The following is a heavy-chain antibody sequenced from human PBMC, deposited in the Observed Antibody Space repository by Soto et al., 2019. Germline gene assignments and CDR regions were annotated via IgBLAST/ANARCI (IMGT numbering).Heavy chain of an antibody. Sequence: EVQLVQSGAEVKQSGESLKISCTASGYTFSNNWIGWVRQMPGKGLEWMGSIYPGDSDTRYSPSFRGQVTISADKSINTAYLPLNTLKASDTAMYFCARLVFSGALLFDYWGQGTLLTVSS. CDR2: IYPGDSDT. D-gene: IGHD1-26*01. CDR1: GYTFSNNW. V-gene: IGHV5-51*03. CDR3: ARLVFSGALLFDY. J-gene: IGHJ4*02.